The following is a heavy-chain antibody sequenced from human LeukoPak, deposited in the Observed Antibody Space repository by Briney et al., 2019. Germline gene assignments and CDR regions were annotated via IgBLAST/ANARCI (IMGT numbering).Heavy chain of an antibody. Sequence: PSETLSLTCAVYGGSFSGYYWSWIRQPPGKGLEWIGEINHSGSTNYNPSLKSRVTISVDTSKNQFSLKLSSVTAADTAVYYCARVFSLDYDFWSGYGNNWFDPWGQGTLSPSPQ. V-gene: IGHV4-34*01. CDR1: GGSFSGYY. J-gene: IGHJ5*02. CDR3: ARVFSLDYDFWSGYGNNWFDP. CDR2: INHSGST. D-gene: IGHD3-3*01.